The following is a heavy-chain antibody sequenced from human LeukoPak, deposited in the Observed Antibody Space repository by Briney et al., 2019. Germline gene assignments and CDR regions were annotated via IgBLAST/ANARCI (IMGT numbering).Heavy chain of an antibody. J-gene: IGHJ6*02. CDR3: ARVLRDGYNTYYYGMDV. V-gene: IGHV1-46*01. CDR1: GYTFTSYY. D-gene: IGHD5-24*01. Sequence: GASVKVSCKASGYTFTSYYMHWVRQAPGQGLEWMGIINPSGGSTSYAQKFQGRVTMTRDTSTSTVYMELSSLRSEDTAVYYCARVLRDGYNTYYYGMDVWGQGTTVTVSS. CDR2: INPSGGST.